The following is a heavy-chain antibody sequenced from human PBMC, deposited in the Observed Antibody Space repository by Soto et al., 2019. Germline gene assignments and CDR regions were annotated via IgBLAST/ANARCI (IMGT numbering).Heavy chain of an antibody. V-gene: IGHV1-2*02. J-gene: IGHJ6*02. Sequence: ASVKVSCKASGYTFTGYYMHWVRQAPGQGLEWMGWINPNSGGTNYAQKFQGRVTMTRDTSISTAYMELSRLRSDDTAVYYCARDIGPPENYDFWSGYYYYYYGMDVWGQGTTVTVS. D-gene: IGHD3-3*01. CDR1: GYTFTGYY. CDR3: ARDIGPPENYDFWSGYYYYYYGMDV. CDR2: INPNSGGT.